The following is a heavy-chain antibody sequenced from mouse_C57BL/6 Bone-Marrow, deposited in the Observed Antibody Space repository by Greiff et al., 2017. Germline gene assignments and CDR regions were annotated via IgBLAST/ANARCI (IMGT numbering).Heavy chain of an antibody. V-gene: IGHV1-59*01. Sequence: QVQLQQPGAELVRPGTSVKLSCKASGYTFTSYWMHWVRQRPGQGLEWIGVIDPSDSYTNYNQKFKGKATLTVDTSSSTAYMQLSSLTSEDSAVYYCARRILLRYYAMDYWGQGTSVTVSS. CDR3: ARRILLRYYAMDY. D-gene: IGHD1-1*01. CDR1: GYTFTSYW. J-gene: IGHJ4*01. CDR2: IDPSDSYT.